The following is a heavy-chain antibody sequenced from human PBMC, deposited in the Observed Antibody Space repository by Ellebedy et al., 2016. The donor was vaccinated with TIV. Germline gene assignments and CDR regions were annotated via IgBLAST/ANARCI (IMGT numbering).Heavy chain of an antibody. J-gene: IGHJ4*02. V-gene: IGHV5-51*01. CDR1: GNSFTLYW. D-gene: IGHD4-23*01. CDR2: IYPGDSET. Sequence: GESLKIPCKGSGNSFTLYWIAWVRQMPGSGLEWMGLIYPGDSETRYSPSFEGRVTISADKSSSTVYLQWSTLTPSDSAIYYCARRSVISRSLDSWGQGTQVIVSS. CDR3: ARRSVISRSLDS.